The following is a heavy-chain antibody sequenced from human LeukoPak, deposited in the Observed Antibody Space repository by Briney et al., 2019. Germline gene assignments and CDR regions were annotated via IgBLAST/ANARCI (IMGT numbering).Heavy chain of an antibody. J-gene: IGHJ3*02. CDR3: ARDLGSSGSDACDI. CDR2: IYSGGST. CDR1: RFTVSSNY. Sequence: GGSLRLSCAASRFTVSSNYMSWVRQAPGKGLEWVSVIYSGGSTYYADSVKGRFTISRDNSKNTLYLQMNSLRAEDTAVYYCARDLGSSGSDACDIWGQGTMVTVSS. D-gene: IGHD3-22*01. V-gene: IGHV3-53*01.